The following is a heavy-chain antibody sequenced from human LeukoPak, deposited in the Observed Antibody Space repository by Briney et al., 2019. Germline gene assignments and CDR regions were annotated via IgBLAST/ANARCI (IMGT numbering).Heavy chain of an antibody. CDR2: IYPGDSDT. D-gene: IGHD3-22*01. Sequence: GESLKISCQVSGYSFSSYWIGWARQMPGKGLEWMGIIYPGDSDTRYSPSFQGQVTISVDKSISTAYLQWSSLKASDTAMYYCARRRNFDGSGNLGALFDSWGQGTLVTVSS. CDR3: ARRRNFDGSGNLGALFDS. J-gene: IGHJ4*02. V-gene: IGHV5-51*01. CDR1: GYSFSSYW.